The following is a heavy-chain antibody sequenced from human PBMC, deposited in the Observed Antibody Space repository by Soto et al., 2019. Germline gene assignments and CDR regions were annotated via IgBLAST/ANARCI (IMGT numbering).Heavy chain of an antibody. CDR3: ARNDSGSKNFDY. CDR1: DGSISSGGYY. D-gene: IGHD3-10*01. J-gene: IGHJ4*02. V-gene: IGHV4-31*03. Sequence: SETLSLTYSVSDGSISSGGYYWSWIRLHPGKGLEWIGYISDNGRPYYNPSLKSRATISEDRSKNQFSLRLRSVTAADTAVYYCARNDSGSKNFDYWGQGXLVPSTQ. CDR2: ISDNGRP.